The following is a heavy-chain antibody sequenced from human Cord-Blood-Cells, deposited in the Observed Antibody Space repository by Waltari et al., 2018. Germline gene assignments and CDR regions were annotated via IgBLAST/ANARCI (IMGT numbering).Heavy chain of an antibody. D-gene: IGHD6-19*01. CDR3: ARAIGSSGWYFDY. CDR1: GGSFSGCY. V-gene: IGHV4-34*01. J-gene: IGHJ4*02. CDR2: INHSGST. Sequence: QVQLQQWCAGLLKPSETLSLTCAVYGGSFSGCYWTWIRQPPGQGLEWIGEINHSGSTNYNPSLKSRVTISVDTSKNQFSLKLSSVTAADTAVYYCARAIGSSGWYFDYWGQGTLVTVSS.